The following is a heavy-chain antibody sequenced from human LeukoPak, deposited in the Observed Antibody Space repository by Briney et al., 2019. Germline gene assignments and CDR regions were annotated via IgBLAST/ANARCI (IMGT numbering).Heavy chain of an antibody. CDR1: GFTFSSYS. J-gene: IGHJ6*03. D-gene: IGHD4-17*01. CDR2: ISGSGVNT. CDR3: AKTPGYGDYSMGV. V-gene: IGHV3-23*01. Sequence: QTGGSLRLSCAASGFTFSSYSMNWARQAPGKRLEWVSTISGSGVNTYFADSVKGRFTISRDNSKNTLYLQMNTLRAEDTAVYYCAKTPGYGDYSMGVWGKGTRVTVTS.